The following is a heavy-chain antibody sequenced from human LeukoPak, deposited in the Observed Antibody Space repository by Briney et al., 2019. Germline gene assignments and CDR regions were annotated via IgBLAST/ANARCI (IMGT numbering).Heavy chain of an antibody. V-gene: IGHV3-48*01. D-gene: IGHD3-10*02. CDR3: AELGITMIGGV. CDR1: GFTFSRYS. J-gene: IGHJ6*04. Sequence: GGSLRLSCAASGFTFSRYSMNWVRQAPGKGLEWLSYITSSSSMIYYADSVKGRFTISRDNSKNTLYLQMNSLRAEDTAVYYCAELGITMIGGVWGKGTTVTISS. CDR2: ITSSSSMI.